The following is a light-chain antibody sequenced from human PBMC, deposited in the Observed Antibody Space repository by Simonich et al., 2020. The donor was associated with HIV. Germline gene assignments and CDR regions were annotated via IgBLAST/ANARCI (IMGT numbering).Light chain of an antibody. CDR1: QGISSY. CDR2: AAS. Sequence: AIRMTQSPSSLSASTGDRVTTTCRAGQGISSYLAWYQQKPGKAPKLLIYAASTLQSGVPSMFSGSGSGTDFTLTISCLQSEDFATYYCQQYYSYPQTFGQGTKLEIK. J-gene: IGKJ2*01. CDR3: QQYYSYPQT. V-gene: IGKV1-8*01.